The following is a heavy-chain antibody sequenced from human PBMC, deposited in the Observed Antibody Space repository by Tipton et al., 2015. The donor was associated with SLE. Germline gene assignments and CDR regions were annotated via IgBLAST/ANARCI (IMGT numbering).Heavy chain of an antibody. CDR1: GDSISSTVYY. CDR2: MYFSGSN. V-gene: IGHV4-39*06. J-gene: IGHJ5*02. Sequence: GLVKPSETLSLTCSVSGDSISSTVYYWGWIRQSTGKGLEWLGSMYFSGSNYYNPSFKSRVTISVDTSKNQLAMTMRSVTAADTAVYYCARYKVGPDWFDPWGPGTLVTVST. CDR3: ARYKVGPDWFDP. D-gene: IGHD1-26*01.